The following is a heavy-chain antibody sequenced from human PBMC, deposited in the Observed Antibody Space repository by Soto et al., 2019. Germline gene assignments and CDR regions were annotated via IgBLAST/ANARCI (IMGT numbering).Heavy chain of an antibody. Sequence: PGGSLRLSCAASGFTFSSYGMHWVRQAPGKGLEWVAVISYDGSNKYYADSVKGRFTISRDNSKNTLYLQMNSLRAEDTAVYYCAKEKYSGYASGMDVWGQGTTVTVSS. J-gene: IGHJ6*02. V-gene: IGHV3-30*18. D-gene: IGHD5-12*01. CDR3: AKEKYSGYASGMDV. CDR1: GFTFSSYG. CDR2: ISYDGSNK.